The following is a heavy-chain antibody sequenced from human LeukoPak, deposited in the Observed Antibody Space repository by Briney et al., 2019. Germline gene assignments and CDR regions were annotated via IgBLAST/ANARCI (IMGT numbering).Heavy chain of an antibody. D-gene: IGHD3-22*01. V-gene: IGHV1-46*01. J-gene: IGHJ4*02. CDR3: ARDLGKYTYYYDSSGYY. Sequence: ASVKVSCKASGYTFTSYYMHWVRQAPGQGLEWMGIINPSGGSTSYAQKFQGRVTMTRDTSTSTVYMGLSSLRSEDTAVYYCARDLGKYTYYYDSSGYYWGQGTLVTVSS. CDR1: GYTFTSYY. CDR2: INPSGGST.